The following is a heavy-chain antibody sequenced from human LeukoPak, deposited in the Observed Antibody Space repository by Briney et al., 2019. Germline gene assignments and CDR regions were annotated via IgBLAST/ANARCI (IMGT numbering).Heavy chain of an antibody. J-gene: IGHJ4*02. CDR1: GYSFTSYW. D-gene: IGHD6-6*01. CDR2: IYPGDSDT. Sequence: GESLKISCKGSGYSFTSYWIGWVRQMPGKGLEWMGIIYPGDSDTRYSPSFQGQVTISADKSISTAYLQWSSLKASDTAMYYCARHSQSLRYSSSSDFALRDYWGQGTLVTVSS. CDR3: ARHSQSLRYSSSSDFALRDY. V-gene: IGHV5-51*01.